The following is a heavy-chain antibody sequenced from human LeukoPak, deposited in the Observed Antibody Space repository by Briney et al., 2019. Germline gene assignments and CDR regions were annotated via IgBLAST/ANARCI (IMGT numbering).Heavy chain of an antibody. CDR3: ARTFSESYYYYGMDV. CDR2: IYSSGST. D-gene: IGHD1-26*01. Sequence: MPSETLSLTCTVSGGSIGSYYWSWIRQPPGKGLEWIGYIYSSGSTNYSPSLKSRVTISVDTSKNQFSLKLSSVTAADTAVYYCARTFSESYYYYGMDVWGQGTTVTVSS. V-gene: IGHV4-59*01. J-gene: IGHJ6*02. CDR1: GGSIGSYY.